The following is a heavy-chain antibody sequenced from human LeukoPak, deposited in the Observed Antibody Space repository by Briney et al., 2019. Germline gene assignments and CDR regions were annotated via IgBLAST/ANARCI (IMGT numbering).Heavy chain of an antibody. CDR1: GYIFTSYY. CDR3: ARGRSQLWFMNH. J-gene: IGHJ4*02. D-gene: IGHD5-18*01. CDR2: INPDSEST. V-gene: IGHV1-46*01. Sequence: SVKVSCKADGYIFTSYYIHWMRQAPGQGLQWMGMINPDSESTSYAQKFQGRVTMTRDTSTSTVYMELSSLRSDDTALYYCARGRSQLWFMNHWGQGTLVTVSS.